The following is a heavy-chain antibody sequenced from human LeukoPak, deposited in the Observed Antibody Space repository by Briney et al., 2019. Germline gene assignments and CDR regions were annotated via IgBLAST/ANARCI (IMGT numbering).Heavy chain of an antibody. D-gene: IGHD1-14*01. CDR3: ARVGPGEIEVDY. Sequence: PSETLSLTCAVSGGSISSGGYSWSWIRQPPGKGLEWIGYIYHSGSTYYNPSLKSRVTISVDRSKNQFSLKLSSVTATDTAVYYCARVGPGEIEVDYWGQGTPVTVSS. CDR1: GGSISSGGYS. V-gene: IGHV4-30-2*01. J-gene: IGHJ4*02. CDR2: IYHSGST.